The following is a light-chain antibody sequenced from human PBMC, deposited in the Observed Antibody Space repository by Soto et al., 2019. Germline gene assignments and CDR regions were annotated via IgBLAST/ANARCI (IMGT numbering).Light chain of an antibody. Sequence: QSVLTQPASVSGSPGQSITISGTGTSSDIGGYNYVSWYQHHPGKAPKLMIYEVTNRPSGVSNRFSGSKSGNTASLTISGLQAEDEADYYCISHSTTIAYVVLGGGTKLTVL. CDR3: ISHSTTIAYVV. V-gene: IGLV2-14*01. CDR1: SSDIGGYNY. CDR2: EVT. J-gene: IGLJ2*01.